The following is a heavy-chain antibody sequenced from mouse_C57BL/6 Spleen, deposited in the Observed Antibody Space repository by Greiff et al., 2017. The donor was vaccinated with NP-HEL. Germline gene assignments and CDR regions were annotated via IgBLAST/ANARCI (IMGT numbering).Heavy chain of an antibody. CDR2: IYPGDGDT. D-gene: IGHD2-3*01. Sequence: QVHVKQSGAELVKPGASVKISCKASGYAFSSYWMNWVKQRPGKGLEWIGQIYPGDGDTNYNGKFKGKATLTADKSSSTAYMQLSSLTSEDSAVYFCARRDGPYYAMDYWGQGTSVTVSS. CDR1: GYAFSSYW. J-gene: IGHJ4*01. CDR3: ARRDGPYYAMDY. V-gene: IGHV1-80*01.